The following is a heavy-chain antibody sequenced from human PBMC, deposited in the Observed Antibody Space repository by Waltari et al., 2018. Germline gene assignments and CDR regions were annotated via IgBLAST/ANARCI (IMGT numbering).Heavy chain of an antibody. CDR3: ARGRRVRQLGGKAFDI. CDR1: GGSFSGYY. D-gene: IGHD6-13*01. CDR2: INHSGST. Sequence: QVQLQQWGAGLLKPSETLSLTCAVYGGSFSGYYWSWIRQPPGKGLEWIGEINHSGSTNYNPSLKSRVTISVDTSKNQFSLKLSSVTAADTAVYYCARGRRVRQLGGKAFDIWGQGTMVTVSS. V-gene: IGHV4-34*01. J-gene: IGHJ3*02.